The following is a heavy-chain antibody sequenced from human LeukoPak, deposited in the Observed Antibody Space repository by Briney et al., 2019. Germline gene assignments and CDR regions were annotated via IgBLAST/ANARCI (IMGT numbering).Heavy chain of an antibody. CDR1: GFTISSYW. D-gene: IGHD1-26*01. V-gene: IGHV3-7*03. J-gene: IGHJ4*02. CDR2: VKKDESEK. CDR3: ASYRDGDLSFDH. Sequence: GGSLRLSCAASGFTISSYWMSWVRQAPGKGLEWVANVKKDESEKNYVDSVKGRFTISRDNAKSSLYLQMNSLRAEDTAVYYCASYRDGDLSFDHWGQGTLVPVSS.